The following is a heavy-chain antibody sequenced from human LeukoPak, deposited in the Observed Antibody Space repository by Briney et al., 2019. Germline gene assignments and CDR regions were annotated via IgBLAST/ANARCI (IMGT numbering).Heavy chain of an antibody. Sequence: SETLSLTCTVSGGSISSYYWSWIRQPPGKGLEWIGYIYTSGSTNYHPSLKSRVTISVDTSKNQFSLMLSSVTAADTAVYYCARLDYDFWSGSIYYFDYWGQGTLVTVSS. CDR2: IYTSGST. CDR1: GGSISSYY. J-gene: IGHJ4*02. D-gene: IGHD3-3*01. CDR3: ARLDYDFWSGSIYYFDY. V-gene: IGHV4-4*09.